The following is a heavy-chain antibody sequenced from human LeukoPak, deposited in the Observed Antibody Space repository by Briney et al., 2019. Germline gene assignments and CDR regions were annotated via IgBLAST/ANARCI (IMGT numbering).Heavy chain of an antibody. CDR2: ISGSGGRT. J-gene: IGHJ4*02. V-gene: IGHV3-23*01. D-gene: IGHD3-22*01. Sequence: PGGSLRLSCAASGFTFSSNAMIWVRQAPGKGLEWVSVISGSGGRTYYADSVKGRFTISRDNSKNTLYLQTNSLRAEDTAVYYCARCPEDRDPDSSGYCPYFDYWGQGTLVTVSS. CDR3: ARCPEDRDPDSSGYCPYFDY. CDR1: GFTFSSNA.